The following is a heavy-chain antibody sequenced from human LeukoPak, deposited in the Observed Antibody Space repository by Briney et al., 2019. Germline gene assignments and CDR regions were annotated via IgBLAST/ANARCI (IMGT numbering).Heavy chain of an antibody. CDR3: ARDRGYSYGLDV. CDR2: INHSGST. CDR1: GGSFSGYY. D-gene: IGHD5-18*01. V-gene: IGHV4-34*01. Sequence: SETLSLTCAVYGGSFSGYYWSWIRQPPGKGLEWIGEINHSGSTNYNPSLKSRVTISVDTSKNQFSLKLSSVTAADTAVYYCARDRGYSYGLDVWGQGTTVTVSS. J-gene: IGHJ6*02.